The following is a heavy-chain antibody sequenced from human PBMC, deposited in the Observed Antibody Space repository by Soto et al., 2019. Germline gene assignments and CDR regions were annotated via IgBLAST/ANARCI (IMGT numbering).Heavy chain of an antibody. V-gene: IGHV4-59*01. Sequence: SETLSLTCTVSGGSISSYYWSWIRQPPGKGLEWIGYIYYSGSTSYNPSLNSRVTMSVDTSKNQFSLKVNSVTAADTAVYYCARESYYGSGATVVAYWGQGTLVTVS. CDR2: IYYSGST. CDR1: GGSISSYY. J-gene: IGHJ4*02. CDR3: ARESYYGSGATVVAY. D-gene: IGHD3-10*01.